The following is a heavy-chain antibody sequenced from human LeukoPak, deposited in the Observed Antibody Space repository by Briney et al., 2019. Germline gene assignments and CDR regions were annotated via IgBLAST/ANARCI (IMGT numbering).Heavy chain of an antibody. Sequence: GGSLTLSCSSSGFTFSNYWMSWVRQAPGKGLEWVANIKQDGGATYYGDSVKGRFTISRDNAKTSVYLQMSSLRAEDTAVYHCAKDIAAGGTAWYFDLWGRGSLVTVSS. CDR3: AKDIAAGGTAWYFDL. CDR2: IKQDGGAT. V-gene: IGHV3-7*04. D-gene: IGHD6-13*01. CDR1: GFTFSNYW. J-gene: IGHJ2*01.